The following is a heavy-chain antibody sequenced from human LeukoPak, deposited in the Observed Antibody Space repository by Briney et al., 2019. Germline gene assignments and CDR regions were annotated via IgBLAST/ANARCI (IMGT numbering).Heavy chain of an antibody. CDR2: MNPNSGNT. CDR1: GYTSTSCD. V-gene: IGHV1-8*01. J-gene: IGHJ4*02. D-gene: IGHD6-19*01. Sequence: GASVKVPCKASGYTSTSCDINWVRQATGQGLEWMGWMNPNSGNTGYGQSFQGRITMTRDISIGTAYMELSNLTSEDTAIYYCTRGSSGRRDNWGQGTLVTVSA. CDR3: TRGSSGRRDN.